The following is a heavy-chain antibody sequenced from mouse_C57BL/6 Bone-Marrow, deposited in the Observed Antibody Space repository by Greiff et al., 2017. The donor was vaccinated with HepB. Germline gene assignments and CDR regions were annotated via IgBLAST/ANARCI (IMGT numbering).Heavy chain of an antibody. CDR3: ARYSNYVWYFDV. V-gene: IGHV14-3*01. CDR2: IDPANGNT. J-gene: IGHJ1*03. Sequence: EVQGVESVAELVRPGASVKLSCTASGFNIKNTYMHWVKQRPEQGLEWIGRIDPANGNTKYAPKFQGKATITADTSSNTAYLHLTSLTSEDTALYYGARYSNYVWYFDVWGTGTTVTVSA. CDR1: GFNIKNTY. D-gene: IGHD2-5*01.